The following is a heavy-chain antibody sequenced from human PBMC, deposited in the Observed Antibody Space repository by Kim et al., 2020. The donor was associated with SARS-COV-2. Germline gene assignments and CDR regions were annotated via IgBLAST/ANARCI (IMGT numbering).Heavy chain of an antibody. CDR2: ISGSGGST. CDR1: GFTFSSYA. J-gene: IGHJ4*02. V-gene: IGHV3-23*01. D-gene: IGHD1-26*01. Sequence: GGSLRLSCAASGFTFSSYAMSWVRQAPGKGLEWVSAISGSGGSTYYADSVKGRFTISRDNSKNTLYLQMNSLRAEDTAVYYCAKDRLGSYGPLYFDYWGQGTLVTVSS. CDR3: AKDRLGSYGPLYFDY.